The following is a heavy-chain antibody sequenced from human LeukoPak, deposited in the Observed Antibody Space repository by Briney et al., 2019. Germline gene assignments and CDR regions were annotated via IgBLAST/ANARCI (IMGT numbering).Heavy chain of an antibody. Sequence: GGSQRLSCAASGFTLSSYSLNWVRQAPGKGLEWLSSISSYSNYIYYADSVKGRFTISRDNAKNSLHLQMNSLRAEDTAVYYRARRVASANDAFDIWGQGTMVTVSS. J-gene: IGHJ3*02. CDR1: GFTLSSYS. D-gene: IGHD2-15*01. V-gene: IGHV3-21*01. CDR3: ARRVASANDAFDI. CDR2: ISSYSNYI.